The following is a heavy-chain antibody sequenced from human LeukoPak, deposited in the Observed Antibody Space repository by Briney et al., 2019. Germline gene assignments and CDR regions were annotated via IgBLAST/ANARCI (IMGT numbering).Heavy chain of an antibody. CDR2: ISSSGASK. Sequence: GGSLRLSCAASGFTFGDHYMSWIRQAPGKGLQWISYISSSGASKYYDVSVRGRFTISRDNANNSLFLQMDSLKVEDTAIYYCARGKRIFDNWGRGTPVTVSS. CDR3: ARGKRIFDN. D-gene: IGHD1-1*01. CDR1: GFTFGDHY. V-gene: IGHV3-11*01. J-gene: IGHJ4*02.